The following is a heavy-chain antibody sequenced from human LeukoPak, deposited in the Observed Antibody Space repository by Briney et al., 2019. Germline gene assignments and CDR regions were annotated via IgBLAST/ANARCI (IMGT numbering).Heavy chain of an antibody. J-gene: IGHJ4*02. D-gene: IGHD3-22*01. CDR2: IYTSGST. Sequence: PSATLSLTCTVSGGSISSYYWRWIRQPAGKGLEWIGRIYTSGSTNYSPPLESRVTMSIDPSKNQFSLKVSSVTAADTAVYYCARGSLGSSGYYIWGQGTLVTVSS. V-gene: IGHV4-4*07. CDR3: ARGSLGSSGYYI. CDR1: GGSISSYY.